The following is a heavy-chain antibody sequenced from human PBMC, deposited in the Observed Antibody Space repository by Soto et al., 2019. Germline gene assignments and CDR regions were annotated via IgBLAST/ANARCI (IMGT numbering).Heavy chain of an antibody. V-gene: IGHV1-69*01. D-gene: IGHD3-22*01. CDR1: GGLFSSYA. CDR3: ARGGSGYVWFNEV. J-gene: IGHJ4*02. Sequence: QEQLVQSGAEVKKSGSSVKVSCKDTGGLFSSYAVSLVRQATGQGLEWMGGIIPVFDTVYYSQKFQGRVTITADESTNTAYIELRSLRSEDTAMYYCARGGSGYVWFNEVWCQGHLLTVSS. CDR2: IIPVFDTV.